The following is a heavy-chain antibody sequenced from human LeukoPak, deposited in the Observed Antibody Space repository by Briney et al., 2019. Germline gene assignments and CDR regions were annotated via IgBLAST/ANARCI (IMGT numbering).Heavy chain of an antibody. CDR2: IRYDGSNK. Sequence: PGGSLRLSCAASGFTFSSYGMHWVRQAPGKGLEWVAFIRYDGSNKYYADSVKGRFTISRDNSKNTLYLQVNSLRTEDTAVYYCTRGPKHSLVGPTRGPDDYWGQGTLVTVSS. D-gene: IGHD1-26*01. J-gene: IGHJ4*02. CDR1: GFTFSSYG. CDR3: TRGPKHSLVGPTRGPDDY. V-gene: IGHV3-30*02.